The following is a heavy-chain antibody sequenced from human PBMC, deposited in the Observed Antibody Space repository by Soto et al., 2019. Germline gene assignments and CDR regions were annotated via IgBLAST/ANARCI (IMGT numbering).Heavy chain of an antibody. CDR1: GTIFSSYT. J-gene: IGHJ6*02. D-gene: IGHD3-16*01. Sequence: QVQLVQSGAEVKKPGSSVRVSCKASGTIFSSYTISWVRQAPGQGLEWMGRIIPILGETNSAQKFQGRVTLTADKSTSTAYMQLNSRRLEDTAVYYCARGLGGRMDDWGQGTTVTVSS. CDR3: ARGLGGRMDD. CDR2: IIPILGET. V-gene: IGHV1-69*08.